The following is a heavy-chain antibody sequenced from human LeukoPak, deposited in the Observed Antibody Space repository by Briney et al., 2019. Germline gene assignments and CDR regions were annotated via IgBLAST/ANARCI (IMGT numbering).Heavy chain of an antibody. CDR3: ARARKSSSWYPHYYYYFDY. CDR1: GYTFTSYG. CDR2: ISAYNGNT. D-gene: IGHD6-13*01. V-gene: IGHV1-18*01. Sequence: ASVKVSCKASGYTFTSYGISWVRQAPGQGLEWMGWISAYNGNTNYAQKLQGRVTMTTDTSTSTAYMELRSLRSDDTAVYYCARARKSSSWYPHYYYYFDYWGQGTLVTVSS. J-gene: IGHJ4*02.